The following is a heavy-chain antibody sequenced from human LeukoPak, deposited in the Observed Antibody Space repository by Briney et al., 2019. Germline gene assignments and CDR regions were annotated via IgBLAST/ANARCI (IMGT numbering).Heavy chain of an antibody. CDR3: AQFGDYYDSSGDDAFDI. Sequence: GGSLRLSCAASGFTFSSYAMHWVRQAPGKGLEWVAVISYDGSNKYYADSVKGRFTISRDNSKNTLYLQMNSLRAEDTAVYYCAQFGDYYDSSGDDAFDICGQGTMVTVSS. V-gene: IGHV3-30*04. CDR1: GFTFSSYA. D-gene: IGHD3-22*01. CDR2: ISYDGSNK. J-gene: IGHJ3*02.